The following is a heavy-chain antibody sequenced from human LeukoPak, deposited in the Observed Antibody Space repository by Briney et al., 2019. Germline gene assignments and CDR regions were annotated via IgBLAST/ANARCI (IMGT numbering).Heavy chain of an antibody. D-gene: IGHD3-9*01. V-gene: IGHV1-8*01. CDR1: GYTFTSYD. J-gene: IGHJ4*02. CDR3: ARGRFREPGYYSY. CDR2: MNPNSGNT. Sequence: GASVKVSCKASGYTFTSYDINWVRQPPGQGLEWMGWMNPNSGNTGYAQKFQGRVTMTRNTSISTAYMELSSLRSEDTAVYYCARGRFREPGYYSYWGQGTLVTVSS.